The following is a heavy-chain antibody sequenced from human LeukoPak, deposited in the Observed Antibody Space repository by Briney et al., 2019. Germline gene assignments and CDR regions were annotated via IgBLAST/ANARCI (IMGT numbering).Heavy chain of an antibody. CDR1: GGSISSYY. D-gene: IGHD1-1*01. CDR3: ARTTYYYYMDV. Sequence: PSETLSLTCTVSGGSISSYYWSWIRQPPGKGLEWIGYIYYSGSTNYNPSLKSRVTISVDTSKNQFSLKLSSVTAADTAVYYCARTTYYYYMDVWSKRTTVTVSS. V-gene: IGHV4-59*01. CDR2: IYYSGST. J-gene: IGHJ6*03.